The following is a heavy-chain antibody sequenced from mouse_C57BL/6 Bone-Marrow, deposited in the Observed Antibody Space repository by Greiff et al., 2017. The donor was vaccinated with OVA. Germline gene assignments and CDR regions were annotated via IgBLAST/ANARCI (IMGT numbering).Heavy chain of an antibody. Sequence: QVQLQQSGPGLVQPSQSLSITCTVSGFSLTSYGVHWVRQPPGKGLEWLGVIWSGGSTDYNAAFISSLSISKDNSKSQVFFKRNSLQADDTAIYYCAKKTHYVDSAMDYWGQGTSVTVSS. J-gene: IGHJ4*01. CDR1: GFSLTSYG. V-gene: IGHV2-4*01. CDR2: IWSGGST. D-gene: IGHD1-1*01. CDR3: AKKTHYVDSAMDY.